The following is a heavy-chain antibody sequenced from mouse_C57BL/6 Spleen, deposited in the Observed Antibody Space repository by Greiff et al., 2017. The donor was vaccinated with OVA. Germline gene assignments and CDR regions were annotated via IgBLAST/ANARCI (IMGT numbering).Heavy chain of an antibody. Sequence: EVKVVESGGDLVKPGGSLKLSCAASGFTFSSYGMSWVRQTPDKRLEWVATISSGGSYTYYPDSVKGRFTISRDNAKNTLYLQMSSLKSEDTAMYYCARGDYYGSDFDYWGQGTTLTVSS. V-gene: IGHV5-6*01. CDR1: GFTFSSYG. J-gene: IGHJ2*01. D-gene: IGHD1-1*01. CDR3: ARGDYYGSDFDY. CDR2: ISSGGSYT.